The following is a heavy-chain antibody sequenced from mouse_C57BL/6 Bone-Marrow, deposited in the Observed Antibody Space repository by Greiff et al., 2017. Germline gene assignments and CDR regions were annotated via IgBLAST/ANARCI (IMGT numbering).Heavy chain of an antibody. CDR3: ATLSYYGSSYVHY. Sequence: QVQLQQPGAELVMPGASVKLSCKASGYTFTSYWMHWVKQRPGQGLEWIGEIDPSDSYTNYNQKFKGKSTLTVDKSSSTAYMQLSSLTSEDSAVYYCATLSYYGSSYVHYWGQGTTLTVSS. CDR1: GYTFTSYW. CDR2: IDPSDSYT. J-gene: IGHJ2*01. D-gene: IGHD1-1*01. V-gene: IGHV1-69*01.